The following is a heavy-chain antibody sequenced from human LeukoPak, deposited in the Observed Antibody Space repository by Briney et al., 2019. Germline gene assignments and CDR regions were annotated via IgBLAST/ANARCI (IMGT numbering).Heavy chain of an antibody. CDR2: IIPLFGTA. V-gene: IGHV1-69*06. CDR1: VGTFTSYT. D-gene: IGHD2-15*01. Sequence: ASVKISRTASVGTFTSYTISSVRQAPLHGLEWMGGIIPLFGTAQYAHKVQGRVTITADKSTSKAYMELSSLRCEDTAVYYCARDGTDCSGGSCYAYYYYGMDGWGKGSTVSVSS. J-gene: IGHJ6*01. CDR3: ARDGTDCSGGSCYAYYYYGMDG.